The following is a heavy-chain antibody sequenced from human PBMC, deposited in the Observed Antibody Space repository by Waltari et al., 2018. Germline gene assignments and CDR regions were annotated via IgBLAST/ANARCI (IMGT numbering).Heavy chain of an antibody. V-gene: IGHV4-34*01. CDR1: GGSFSGYH. CDR2: INHSGST. Sequence: QVQLQQWGAGLLKPSETLSLTCAVYGGSFSGYHWSWIRQPPGKGTEWIGEINHSGSTNYNPSLKSRVTISVDTSKNQFSLKLSSVTAADTAVYYCARGKRCSSTSCATYYYYMDVWGKGTTVTVSS. CDR3: ARGKRCSSTSCATYYYYMDV. D-gene: IGHD2-2*01. J-gene: IGHJ6*03.